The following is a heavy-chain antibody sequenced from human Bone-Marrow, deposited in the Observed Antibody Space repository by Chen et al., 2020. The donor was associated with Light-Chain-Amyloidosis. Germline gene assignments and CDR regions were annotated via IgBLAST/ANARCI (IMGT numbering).Heavy chain of an antibody. CDR3: ARDLYYYGSGSYSLGYYYYGMDV. J-gene: IGHJ6*02. Sequence: QVQLVESGGGVVQPGRSLRLSCAASGFTFSSYGMHWVRQAPGKGLEWVAVIWYDGSSKYYADSVKGRFTISRDNSKNTLYLQMNSLRAEDTAVYYCARDLYYYGSGSYSLGYYYYGMDVWGQGTTVTVSS. V-gene: IGHV3-33*08. CDR1: GFTFSSYG. D-gene: IGHD3-10*01. CDR2: IWYDGSSK.